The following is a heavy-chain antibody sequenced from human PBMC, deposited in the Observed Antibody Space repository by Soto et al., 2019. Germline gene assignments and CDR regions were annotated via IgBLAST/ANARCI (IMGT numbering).Heavy chain of an antibody. Sequence: LSLTCTVSGGSISSSSYYWGWIRQPPGKGLEWIGSIYYSGSTYYNPSLKSRVTISADTSKNQFSLKLSSVTAADTAVYYCAREFVGYSSGWYPYYFDYWGQGTLVTVSS. V-gene: IGHV4-39*02. D-gene: IGHD6-19*01. CDR3: AREFVGYSSGWYPYYFDY. J-gene: IGHJ4*02. CDR1: GGSISSSSYY. CDR2: IYYSGST.